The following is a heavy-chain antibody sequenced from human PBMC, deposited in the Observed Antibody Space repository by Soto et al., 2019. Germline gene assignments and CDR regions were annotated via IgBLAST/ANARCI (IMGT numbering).Heavy chain of an antibody. CDR1: GVSIYTGGYY. CDR2: IYYSGST. J-gene: IGHJ4*02. CDR3: ATLAAFGVRSPPGLDN. Sequence: SETLSLTCNVSGVSIYTGGYYWTWLRQFPGKGLEWIGNIYYSGSTYYNPSLKSRLSISLDTSKNEFSLKLHSVTDADTAVYYCATLAAFGVRSPPGLDNWGQGTLVTVS. D-gene: IGHD3-3*01. V-gene: IGHV4-31*03.